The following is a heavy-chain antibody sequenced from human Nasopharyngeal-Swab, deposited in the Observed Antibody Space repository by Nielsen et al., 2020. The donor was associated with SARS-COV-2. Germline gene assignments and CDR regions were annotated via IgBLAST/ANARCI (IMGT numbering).Heavy chain of an antibody. CDR3: ARDTPSGWWGGVSDAFDI. J-gene: IGHJ3*02. V-gene: IGHV3-30*03. CDR1: GFTFSSYG. D-gene: IGHD6-19*01. CDR2: ISYDGSNK. Sequence: GGSLRLSCAASGFTFSSYGMHWVRQAPGKGLEWVAVISYDGSNKYYADSVKGRFTISRDNSKNTLYLQMNSLRAEDTAVYYCARDTPSGWWGGVSDAFDIWGQGTMVTVSS.